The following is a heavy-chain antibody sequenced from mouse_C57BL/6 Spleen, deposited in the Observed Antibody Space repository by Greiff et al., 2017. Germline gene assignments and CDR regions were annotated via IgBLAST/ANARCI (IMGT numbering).Heavy chain of an antibody. D-gene: IGHD2-4*01. CDR1: GYSFTGYF. Sequence: VQLQQSGPELVKPGDSVKISCKASGYSFTGYFMHWVMQSHGKSLEWIGRINPYNGDTFYNQKFKGKATLTVDKSSSTAHMELRSLTSEDSAVYYCARWDYDYHGDYWGQGTTLTVSS. J-gene: IGHJ2*01. CDR2: INPYNGDT. CDR3: ARWDYDYHGDY. V-gene: IGHV1-20*01.